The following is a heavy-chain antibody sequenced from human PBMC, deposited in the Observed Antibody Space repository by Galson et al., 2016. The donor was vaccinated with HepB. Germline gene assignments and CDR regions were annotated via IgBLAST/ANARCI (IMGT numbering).Heavy chain of an antibody. CDR2: ISGSGGST. Sequence: SLRLSCAASGFTFSNYAMSWVRQAPGKGLEWVSLISGSGGSTYYADSVKGRFAISRDNSKNTPSLQMNSLRAEDTAIYFCAKGGYCSGDNCYSALLLWYFDLWGRGTLVTVSS. J-gene: IGHJ2*01. CDR1: GFTFSNYA. V-gene: IGHV3-23*01. D-gene: IGHD2-15*01. CDR3: AKGGYCSGDNCYSALLLWYFDL.